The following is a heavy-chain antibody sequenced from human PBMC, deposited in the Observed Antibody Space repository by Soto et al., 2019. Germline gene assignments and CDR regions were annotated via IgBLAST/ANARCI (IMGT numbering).Heavy chain of an antibody. D-gene: IGHD4-17*01. CDR3: ARSTTVNIYYYYGMDV. V-gene: IGHV4-59*01. CDR1: GGSISRYY. J-gene: IGHJ6*02. CDR2: IYYSVST. Sequence: SETLSLTCTVSGGSISRYYWSWIRQPGGRGLEWSGYIYYSVSTNYDPSLKSRVTISVDTSKNQFSLKLSSVTAAYTAVYYCARSTTVNIYYYYGMDVWGQGTTVTVSS.